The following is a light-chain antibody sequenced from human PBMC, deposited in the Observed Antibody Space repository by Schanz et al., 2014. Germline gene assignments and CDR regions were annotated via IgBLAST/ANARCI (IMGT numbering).Light chain of an antibody. J-gene: IGLJ3*02. CDR1: RSNIGSNS. V-gene: IGLV1-47*02. Sequence: QSVLAQPPSASETPGQRISISCSGGRSNIGSNSVNWYQQVPGTAPKLLIYGNNQRPSGVPDRFSGSKSGTSASLGISGLRSQDEADYYCASWDDSLTGWVFGGGTKLTVL. CDR2: GNN. CDR3: ASWDDSLTGWV.